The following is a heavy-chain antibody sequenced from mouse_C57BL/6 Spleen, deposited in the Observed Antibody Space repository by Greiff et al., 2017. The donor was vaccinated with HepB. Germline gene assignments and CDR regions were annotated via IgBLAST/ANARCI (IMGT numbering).Heavy chain of an antibody. Sequence: VQLQQSGAELVKPGASVKLSCKASGYTFTEYTIHWVKQRSGQGLEWIGWFYPGSGSIKYNEKFKDKATLTADKSSSTVYMELSRLTSEDSAVYFCDRHEEIYDGYYVGVWFAYWGQGTLVTVSA. CDR2: FYPGSGSI. V-gene: IGHV1-62-2*01. D-gene: IGHD2-3*01. CDR1: GYTFTEYT. CDR3: DRHEEIYDGYYVGVWFAY. J-gene: IGHJ3*01.